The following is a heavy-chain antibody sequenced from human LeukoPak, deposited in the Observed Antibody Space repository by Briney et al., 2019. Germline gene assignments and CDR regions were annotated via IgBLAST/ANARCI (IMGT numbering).Heavy chain of an antibody. D-gene: IGHD3-22*01. CDR3: AKGEYYYDNSGYSVDY. CDR2: IRYDGSNK. J-gene: IGHJ4*02. CDR1: GFTFSSYG. V-gene: IGHV3-30*02. Sequence: GGSLRLSCAASGFTFSSYGMHWVRQAPGKGLEWVAFIRYDGSNKYYADSVKGRFTISRDNSKNTLYLQMNSLRAEDTAVYYCAKGEYYYDNSGYSVDYWGQGTLVTVSS.